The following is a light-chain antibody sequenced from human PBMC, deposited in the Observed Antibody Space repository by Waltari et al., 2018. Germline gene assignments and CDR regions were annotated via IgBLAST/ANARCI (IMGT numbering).Light chain of an antibody. CDR2: DVT. Sequence: QSALTQPASVSGSPGQSITISCTGTSRDIGALNYVSWYQQHPGKAPKVLIYDVTNRPSGVSYRFSGSKSGNTASLTISGLQAEDEAYYHCASFISGSTSSVLFGGGTKLTVL. V-gene: IGLV2-14*03. CDR1: SRDIGALNY. CDR3: ASFISGSTSSVL. J-gene: IGLJ3*02.